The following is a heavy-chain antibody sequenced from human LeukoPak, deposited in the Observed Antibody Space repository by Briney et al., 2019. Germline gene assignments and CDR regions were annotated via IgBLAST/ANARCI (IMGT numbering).Heavy chain of an antibody. D-gene: IGHD5-18*01. V-gene: IGHV4-59*08. CDR1: GGSISSYY. J-gene: IGHJ6*03. CDR3: ARVGGYGFDYYYMDV. Sequence: SETLSLTCTVSGGSISSYYWSWIRQPPGKGLEWIGYIYYSGSTNYNPSLKSRVTISVDTSKNQFSLKLNSVTAADTAVYYCARVGGYGFDYYYMDVWGKGTTVTVSS. CDR2: IYYSGST.